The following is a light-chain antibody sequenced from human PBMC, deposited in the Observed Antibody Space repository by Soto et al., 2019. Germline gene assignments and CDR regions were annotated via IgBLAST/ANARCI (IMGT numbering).Light chain of an antibody. Sequence: TQSPSSLSASVGDRVTITCRASQGISNYLAWYQQKPGKVPKLLIYAASTLQSGVPTRFSGSGSRTDFPLTIRSLQPEAVATYSCQKYNSAPFSVGPGTKMDIK. CDR1: QGISNY. CDR2: AAS. CDR3: QKYNSAPFS. V-gene: IGKV1-27*01. J-gene: IGKJ3*01.